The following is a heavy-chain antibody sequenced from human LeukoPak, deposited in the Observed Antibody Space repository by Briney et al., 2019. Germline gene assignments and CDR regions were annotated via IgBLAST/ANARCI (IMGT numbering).Heavy chain of an antibody. D-gene: IGHD3-22*01. CDR3: TTWIVVVIGFFDY. CDR2: IKSKTDGGTT. V-gene: IGHV3-15*07. Sequence: PGGSLRLSCAASGFTFSNAWMNWVRQAPGKGLEWVGRIKSKTDGGTTDYAAPVKGRFTISRDDSKNTLYLQMNSLKTEDTAVYYCTTWIVVVIGFFDYWGQGTLVTVSS. CDR1: GFTFSNAW. J-gene: IGHJ4*02.